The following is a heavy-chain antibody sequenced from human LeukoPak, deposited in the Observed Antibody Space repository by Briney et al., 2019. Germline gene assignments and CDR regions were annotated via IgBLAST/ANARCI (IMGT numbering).Heavy chain of an antibody. CDR1: GGSISSSSSY. J-gene: IGHJ2*01. D-gene: IGHD6-19*01. V-gene: IGHV4-39*02. CDR2: LYYRGNT. CDR3: ARDRIPVPGTRGFFDL. Sequence: KPSETLSLTCTVSGGSISSSSSYWGWIRQPPGKGLEWIGSLYYRGNTYYNPSLKSRITISLDTSNNQVSLTLASVTTADTAVYYCARDRIPVPGTRGFFDLWGRGTLVTVSS.